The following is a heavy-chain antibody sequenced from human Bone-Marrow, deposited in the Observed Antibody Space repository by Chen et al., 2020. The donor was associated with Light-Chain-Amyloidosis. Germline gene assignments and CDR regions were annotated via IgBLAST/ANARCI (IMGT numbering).Heavy chain of an antibody. V-gene: IGHV5-51*01. D-gene: IGHD5-12*01. CDR2: IYPDDSDS. Sequence: EVQLEQSGPEVKKPGESLKISCKGPGYTFPNYWIGWVRQMPGKGLEWMGVIYPDDSDSRYSPSFDGQVTVSADKSITTAYLQWRGLKASDTAMYYCARRRDGYNFDYWGQGTLVTVSS. J-gene: IGHJ4*02. CDR1: GYTFPNYW. CDR3: ARRRDGYNFDY.